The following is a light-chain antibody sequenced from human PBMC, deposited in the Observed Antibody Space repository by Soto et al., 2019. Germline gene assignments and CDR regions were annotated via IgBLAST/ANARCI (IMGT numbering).Light chain of an antibody. J-gene: IGLJ3*02. CDR3: TSYVGSDIWV. Sequence: QSVLTQPPSASGSPGQSVTISCTGTSSDVGAYKYVSWYQQYPVKAPKLMIYEVSKRPSGVPDRFSGSKSGNTASLTVSGLQAEDEADYYCTSYVGSDIWVFGGGTKVTVL. V-gene: IGLV2-8*01. CDR2: EVS. CDR1: SSDVGAYKY.